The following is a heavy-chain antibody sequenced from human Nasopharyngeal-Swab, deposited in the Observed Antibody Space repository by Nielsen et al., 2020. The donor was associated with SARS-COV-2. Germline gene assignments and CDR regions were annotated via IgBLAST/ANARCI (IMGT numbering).Heavy chain of an antibody. J-gene: IGHJ1*01. CDR3: VRGCGGDCHGIDR. Sequence: GGSLRLSCVASGFTFSISFIHWVRRAPGKGLVWVSRINSDGSSTNYADSVKGRFTVSRDNAKNTAYLQMDSLAVEDTAMYYCVRGCGGDCHGIDRWGQGTLVTVSS. D-gene: IGHD2-21*02. V-gene: IGHV3-74*01. CDR1: GFTFSISF. CDR2: INSDGSST.